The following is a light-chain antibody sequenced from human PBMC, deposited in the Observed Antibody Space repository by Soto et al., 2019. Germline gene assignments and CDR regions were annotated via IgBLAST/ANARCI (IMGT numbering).Light chain of an antibody. V-gene: IGKV3D-15*01. J-gene: IGKJ1*01. Sequence: DILLTQSPATLSLSAGERATLSCRARQSVSSSYLAWYQQKPGQAPRLLIYGASTRATGIPDRFSGSGSGTEFTLTISSLQSEDFAVYYCQQYNKWPTWTFGQGTKVDIK. CDR3: QQYNKWPTWT. CDR1: QSVSSSY. CDR2: GAS.